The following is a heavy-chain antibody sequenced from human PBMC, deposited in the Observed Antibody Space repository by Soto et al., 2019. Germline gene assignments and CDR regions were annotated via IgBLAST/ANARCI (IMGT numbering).Heavy chain of an antibody. J-gene: IGHJ3*02. CDR3: ARRRYVGYAFDI. CDR1: GFTFSSSA. D-gene: IGHD1-1*01. V-gene: IGHV3-64*01. CDR2: ISSDGGNT. Sequence: EVQLVESGGDLVQPGGSLRLSCAASGFTFSSSAMHWVRQAPGKGLEYVSSISSDGGNTYYANSVKGRFTISRDNSKNILYRQMGSLRAEDMAVYYCARRRYVGYAFDIWGQGTMVTVSS.